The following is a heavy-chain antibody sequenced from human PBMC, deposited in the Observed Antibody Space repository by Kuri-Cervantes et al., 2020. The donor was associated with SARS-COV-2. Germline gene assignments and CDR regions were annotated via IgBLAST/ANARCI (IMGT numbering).Heavy chain of an antibody. CDR1: GYSFTSYW. CDR3: ARLRRDVAGYFDF. Sequence: KVSCKGSGYSFTSYWIGWVRQMPGKGLEWMGIIYPGDSDTRYSPSFQGQVTISADKSISTAYLQWSSLKASDTAMYYCARLRRDVAGYFDFWGQGTLVTVSS. CDR2: IYPGDSDT. V-gene: IGHV5-51*01. J-gene: IGHJ4*02. D-gene: IGHD6-19*01.